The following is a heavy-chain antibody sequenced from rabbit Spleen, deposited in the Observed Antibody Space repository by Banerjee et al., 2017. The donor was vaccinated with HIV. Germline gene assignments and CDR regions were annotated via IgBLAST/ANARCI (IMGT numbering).Heavy chain of an antibody. Sequence: QSLEESGGDMVKPGASLTLTCTASGFSFSTAYYICWVRQAPGKGLEWVACAYAGSSGSTYSATWAKGRFTVSKTASTTVTLQMTSLTAADTATYFCARDAGTSFSTYGMDLWGPGTLVPS. V-gene: IGHV1S40*01. J-gene: IGHJ6*01. CDR2: AYAGSSGST. CDR3: ARDAGTSFSTYGMDL. CDR1: GFSFSTAYY. D-gene: IGHD8-1*01.